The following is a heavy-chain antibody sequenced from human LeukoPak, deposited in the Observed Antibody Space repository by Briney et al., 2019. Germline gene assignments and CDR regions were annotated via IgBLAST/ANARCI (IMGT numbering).Heavy chain of an antibody. CDR1: GGSISSYY. CDR2: IYYSGST. V-gene: IGHV4-59*01. CDR3: ARDSPALGLLAFDI. Sequence: SETLSLTCTVSGGSISSYYWSWIRQPPGKGLEWIGYIYYSGSTNCNPSLKSRVTISVDTSKNQFSLKLSSVTAADTAVYYCARDSPALGLLAFDIWGQGTMVTVSS. J-gene: IGHJ3*02.